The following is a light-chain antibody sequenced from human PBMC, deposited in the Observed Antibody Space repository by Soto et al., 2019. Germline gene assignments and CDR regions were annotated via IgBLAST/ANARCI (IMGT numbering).Light chain of an antibody. Sequence: DIQMTQSPSTLSASVGDRVTITCRASQSSGNWLDWYQQKPGKAPKLLIYKTSTLESGVPSRFSGSGSGTEFTPPTSGLQPDDFATSYCQQYGNYSPYTFGQGTKLEIK. CDR2: KTS. CDR3: QQYGNYSPYT. V-gene: IGKV1-5*03. CDR1: QSSGNW. J-gene: IGKJ2*01.